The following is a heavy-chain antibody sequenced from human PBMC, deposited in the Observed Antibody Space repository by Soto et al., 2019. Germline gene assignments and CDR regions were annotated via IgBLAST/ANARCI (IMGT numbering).Heavy chain of an antibody. CDR3: VNMMIARGAFDF. V-gene: IGHV3-64D*06. D-gene: IGHD2-21*01. CDR1: GFAFSSYA. CDR2: ISPQGGST. J-gene: IGHJ4*02. Sequence: VGSLRLSCSASGFAFSSYAMHWVRQTPGKGLEYVSAISPQGGSTYYADSVKGRFTISRDDSKNTVYLQMSSLRPDDTAVYYCVNMMIARGAFDFWGQGTLVTVSS.